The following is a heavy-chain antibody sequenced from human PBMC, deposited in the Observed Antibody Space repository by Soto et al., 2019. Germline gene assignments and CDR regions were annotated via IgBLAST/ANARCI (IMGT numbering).Heavy chain of an antibody. Sequence: QVQLIQSGAEVKRPGDSVKVSCQTSGYTYSFHPLHWVRQAPGQGLEWMGCVNTANGDTKYSQKFKGRVVITRDAYASAASMELTRLTSEDTAVYYSARDDRGWNLITGGYVKLILDYWGQGSVVTVAS. J-gene: IGHJ4*02. CDR2: VNTANGDT. CDR1: GYTYSFHP. V-gene: IGHV1-3*04. D-gene: IGHD1-20*01. CDR3: ARDDRGWNLITGGYVKLILDY.